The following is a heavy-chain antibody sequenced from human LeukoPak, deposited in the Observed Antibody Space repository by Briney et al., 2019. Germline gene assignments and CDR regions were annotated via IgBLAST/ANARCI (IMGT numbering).Heavy chain of an antibody. V-gene: IGHV3-23*01. CDR3: AKDDCSSTSCHDAFDI. Sequence: GALRLSCAASGFTFSSYAMSWVRQAPGKGLEWVSFISGSGGSTYYADSVKGRFTISRDNSKNTLYLQMDSLRAEDTAVYYCAKDDCSSTSCHDAFDIWGQGTMVTDSS. CDR2: ISGSGGST. J-gene: IGHJ3*02. D-gene: IGHD2-2*01. CDR1: GFTFSSYA.